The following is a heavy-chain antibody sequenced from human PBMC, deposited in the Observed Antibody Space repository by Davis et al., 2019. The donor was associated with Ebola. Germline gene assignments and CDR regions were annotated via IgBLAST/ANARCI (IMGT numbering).Heavy chain of an antibody. J-gene: IGHJ3*02. D-gene: IGHD2-2*01. V-gene: IGHV3-7*01. Sequence: GESLKISCAASGFTFSSYWMSWVRQAPGKGLEWVANIKQDGSEKYYVDSVKGRFTISRDNAKNSLYLQMNSLRAEDTAVYYCARDHSYCSSTSCYHDAFDIWGQGTMVTVSS. CDR2: IKQDGSEK. CDR3: ARDHSYCSSTSCYHDAFDI. CDR1: GFTFSSYW.